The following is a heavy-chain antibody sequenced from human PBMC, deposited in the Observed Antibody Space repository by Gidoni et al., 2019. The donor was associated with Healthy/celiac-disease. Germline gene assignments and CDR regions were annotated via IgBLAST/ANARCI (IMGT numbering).Heavy chain of an antibody. CDR2: ISYDGSNK. Sequence: QVQLVESGGGVVQPGRSLRLSCAASGFTFSSYGMHGVRQAPGKGLEWVAVISYDGSNKYYADAVKCRFTISRDNSKNTLYLQMNSLRAEDTAVYYCAKDQCYYGSGSYYPFDYWGQGTLVTVSS. D-gene: IGHD3-10*01. CDR3: AKDQCYYGSGSYYPFDY. V-gene: IGHV3-30*18. CDR1: GFTFSSYG. J-gene: IGHJ4*02.